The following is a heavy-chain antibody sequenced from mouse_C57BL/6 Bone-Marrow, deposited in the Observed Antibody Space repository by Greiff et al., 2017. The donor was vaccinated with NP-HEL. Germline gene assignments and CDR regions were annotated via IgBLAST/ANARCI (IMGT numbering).Heavy chain of an antibody. CDR2: IDPETGGT. V-gene: IGHV1-15*01. J-gene: IGHJ4*01. CDR3: TRWGGVYYDYDDAMDY. D-gene: IGHD2-4*01. Sequence: VQLQQSGAELVRPGASVTLSCKASGYTFTDYEMHWVKQTPVHGLEWIGAIDPETGGTAYNQKFKGKAILTADKSSSTAYMELRSLTSEDSAVYYCTRWGGVYYDYDDAMDYWGQGTSVTVSS. CDR1: GYTFTDYE.